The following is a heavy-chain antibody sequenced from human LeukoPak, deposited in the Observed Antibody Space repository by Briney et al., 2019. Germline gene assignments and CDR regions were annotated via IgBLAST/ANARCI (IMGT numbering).Heavy chain of an antibody. J-gene: IGHJ6*02. Sequence: SVKVSCKASGGTFSSYAISWVRQAPGQGLEWMGRIIPILGIANYAQKFQGRVTITADKSTSTAYMELSSLRSEDTAVYYCARDLTMVRGVIYYYYGMDVWGQGTTVTVSS. CDR1: GGTFSSYA. D-gene: IGHD3-10*01. CDR2: IIPILGIA. V-gene: IGHV1-69*04. CDR3: ARDLTMVRGVIYYYYGMDV.